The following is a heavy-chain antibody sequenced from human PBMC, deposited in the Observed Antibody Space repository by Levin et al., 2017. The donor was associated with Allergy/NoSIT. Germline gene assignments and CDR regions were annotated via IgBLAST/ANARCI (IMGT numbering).Heavy chain of an antibody. D-gene: IGHD6-19*01. CDR2: IYYSGST. Sequence: SETLSLTCTVSGGSISSSSYYWGWIRQPPGKGLEWIGSIYYSGSTYYNPSLKSRVTISVDTSKNQFSLKLSSVTAADTAVFYCARDFRMAGAHDYWGQGTLVTVSS. CDR3: ARDFRMAGAHDY. J-gene: IGHJ4*02. CDR1: GGSISSSSYY. V-gene: IGHV4-39*07.